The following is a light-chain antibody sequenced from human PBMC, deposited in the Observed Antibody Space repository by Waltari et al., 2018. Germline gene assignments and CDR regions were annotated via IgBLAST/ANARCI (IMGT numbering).Light chain of an antibody. CDR2: YDD. V-gene: IGLV1-36*01. J-gene: IGLJ2*01. CDR1: NSHIANNS. Sequence: QSVLPQPPSVSASPGQRVTMSCSGRNSHIANNSLNWSQQHHGRAPKLLIYYDDLVSSGVSDRFSGSKSGTSASLAISVLQSEDEADYYCAAWDDSLNGPVFGGGTKLTVV. CDR3: AAWDDSLNGPV.